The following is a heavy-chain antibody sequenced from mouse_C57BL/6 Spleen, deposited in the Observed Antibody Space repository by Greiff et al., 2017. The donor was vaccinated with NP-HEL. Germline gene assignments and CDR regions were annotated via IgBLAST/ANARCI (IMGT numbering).Heavy chain of an antibody. CDR1: GYTFTDYY. Sequence: EVQLQQSGPELVKPGASVKISCKASGYTFTDYYMNWVKQSHGKSLEWIGDINPNNGGTSYNQKFKGKATLTVDKSSSTAYMELRSLTSEDSAVYYCARKGYDYDRDFDYWGQGTTRTVSS. CDR2: INPNNGGT. D-gene: IGHD2-4*01. CDR3: ARKGYDYDRDFDY. V-gene: IGHV1-26*01. J-gene: IGHJ2*01.